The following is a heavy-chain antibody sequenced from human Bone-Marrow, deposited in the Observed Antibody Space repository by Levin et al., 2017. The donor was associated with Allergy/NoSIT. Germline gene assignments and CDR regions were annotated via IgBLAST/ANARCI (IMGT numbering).Heavy chain of an antibody. CDR3: AKDRDFYGSGSLGN. V-gene: IGHV3-23*01. CDR2: ISGSGDST. D-gene: IGHD3-10*01. Sequence: QSGGSLRLSCATSGFTFSNYAMSWVRQAPGKGLEWVSGISGSGDSTYDGDSVKGRFTISRDDSKNTLYLQMNSLRAEDTAVYYCAKDRDFYGSGSLGNWGQGTLVTVSS. J-gene: IGHJ4*02. CDR1: GFTFSNYA.